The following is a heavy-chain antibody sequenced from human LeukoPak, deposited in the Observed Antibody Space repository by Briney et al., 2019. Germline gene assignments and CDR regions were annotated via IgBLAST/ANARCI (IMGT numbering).Heavy chain of an antibody. Sequence: GGSLRLSCAASGFTFSDYYMSWIRQAPGKGLEWVSYISSSGSTIYYADSVKGRFTISRDNAKNSLYLQMNSLRAEDTAVYYCARDIPTLTWYSSSWTDYWGQGTLVTVSS. D-gene: IGHD6-13*01. V-gene: IGHV3-11*04. CDR2: ISSSGSTI. CDR3: ARDIPTLTWYSSSWTDY. J-gene: IGHJ4*02. CDR1: GFTFSDYY.